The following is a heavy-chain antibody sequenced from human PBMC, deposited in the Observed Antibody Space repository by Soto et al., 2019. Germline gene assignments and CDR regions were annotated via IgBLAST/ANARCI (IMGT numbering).Heavy chain of an antibody. CDR2: MNPNSGNT. Sequence: QVQLVQSGAEVKKPGASVKVSCKASGYTFTSYDINWVRQATGQGLEWMGWMNPNSGNTGYAQKFQGRVTMTRNTSISTAYMELSSLRSEDTAVYYCARTKKGGRYRNQAAVLDYWGQGTLVTVSS. D-gene: IGHD3-16*02. CDR1: GYTFTSYD. J-gene: IGHJ4*02. V-gene: IGHV1-8*01. CDR3: ARTKKGGRYRNQAAVLDY.